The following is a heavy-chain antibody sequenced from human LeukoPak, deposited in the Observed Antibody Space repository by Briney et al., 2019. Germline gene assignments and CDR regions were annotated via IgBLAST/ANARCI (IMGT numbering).Heavy chain of an antibody. Sequence: PSETLSLTCTVSGGSISSCYWSWIRQPPGKGLEWIGYIYYSGSTNHNPSLKSRVTISVDTSKNQFSLKLSSVTAADTAVYYCAYGSGSYCRYYGMDVWGQGTTVTVSS. CDR2: IYYSGST. CDR3: AYGSGSYCRYYGMDV. V-gene: IGHV4-59*01. J-gene: IGHJ6*02. CDR1: GGSISSCY. D-gene: IGHD3-10*01.